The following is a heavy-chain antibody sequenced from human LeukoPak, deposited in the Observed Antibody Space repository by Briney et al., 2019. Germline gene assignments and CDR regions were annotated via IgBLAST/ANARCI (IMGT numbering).Heavy chain of an antibody. CDR2: IIPIFGTA. CDR1: GGTFSSYA. V-gene: IGHV1-69*05. CDR3: AREKDYGDYAGNWFDP. Sequence: SVKVSCKASGGTFSSYAISWVLQAPGQGLEWMGGIIPIFGTANYAQKFQGRVTITTDESTSTAYMELSSLRSEDTAVYYCAREKDYGDYAGNWFDPWGQGTLVTVSS. J-gene: IGHJ5*02. D-gene: IGHD4-17*01.